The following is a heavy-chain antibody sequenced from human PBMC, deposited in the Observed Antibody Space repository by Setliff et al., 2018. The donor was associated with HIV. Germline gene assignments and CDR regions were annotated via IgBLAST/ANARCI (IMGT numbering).Heavy chain of an antibody. CDR1: GYTFTSYG. J-gene: IGHJ4*02. CDR2: ISAYNGNT. D-gene: IGHD1-1*01. V-gene: IGHV1-18*01. Sequence: ASVKVSCKASGYTFTSYGISWVRQAPGQGLEWMGWISAYNGNTNYAQKLQGRVTMTTDTSTSTAYMELRRLRSDDTAVYYCAGRARESTALHSDWNDVLFFDYWGQGTLVTVSS. CDR3: AGRARESTALHSDWNDVLFFDY.